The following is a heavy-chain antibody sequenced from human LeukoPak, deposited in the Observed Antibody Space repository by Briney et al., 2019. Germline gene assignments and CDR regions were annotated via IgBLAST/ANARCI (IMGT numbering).Heavy chain of an antibody. Sequence: SVKVSCKASGGTFSSYAISWVRQAPGQGLEWMGAIIPIFGTANYAQKFQGRVTITADESTSTAYMELSSLRSEDTAVYYCARDLSGSGWEYYFDYWGQGTLVTVPS. J-gene: IGHJ4*02. V-gene: IGHV1-69*13. CDR2: IIPIFGTA. CDR1: GGTFSSYA. CDR3: ARDLSGSGWEYYFDY. D-gene: IGHD6-19*01.